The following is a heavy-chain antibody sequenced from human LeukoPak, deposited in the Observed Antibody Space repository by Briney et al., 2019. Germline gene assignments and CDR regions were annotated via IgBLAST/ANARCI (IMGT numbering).Heavy chain of an antibody. J-gene: IGHJ4*02. V-gene: IGHV1-18*03. CDR3: GTDLPGNGHFDY. CDR1: GYTFSIYG. CDR2: ITTYNGKT. Sequence: ASVKVSCKASGYTFSIYGINWVRQAPGQGLEWMGRITTYNGKTHYAQKFQGRVTMTTDTSTNTAFMELRSLRSDDVALYYCGTDLPGNGHFDYWGQGTLVTVSS. D-gene: IGHD1-1*01.